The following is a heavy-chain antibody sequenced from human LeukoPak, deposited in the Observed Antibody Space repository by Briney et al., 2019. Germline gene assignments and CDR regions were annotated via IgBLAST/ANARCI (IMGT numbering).Heavy chain of an antibody. CDR2: IYHSGST. Sequence: SETLSLTCAVSGGSISSGGYSWSWIRQPPGKGLEWIGYIYHSGSTYYNPSLKSQVTISVDRSKNQFSLKLSSVTAADTAVYYCARTYGSGSYRPFGYWGQGTLVTVSS. J-gene: IGHJ4*02. CDR1: GGSISSGGYS. V-gene: IGHV4-30-2*01. CDR3: ARTYGSGSYRPFGY. D-gene: IGHD3-10*01.